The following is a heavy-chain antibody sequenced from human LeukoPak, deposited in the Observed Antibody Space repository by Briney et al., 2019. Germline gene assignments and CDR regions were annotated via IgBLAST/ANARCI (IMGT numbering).Heavy chain of an antibody. CDR2: INPNSGGT. Sequence: GASVKVSCKASGYTFTGYYMHWVRQVPGQGLEWMGWINPNSGGTNYAQKFQGWVTMTRDTSISTAYMELSRLRSDDTAVYYCAREAPYYYGSGSYPYFQHWGQGTLVTVSS. J-gene: IGHJ1*01. CDR1: GYTFTGYY. D-gene: IGHD3-10*01. V-gene: IGHV1-2*04. CDR3: AREAPYYYGSGSYPYFQH.